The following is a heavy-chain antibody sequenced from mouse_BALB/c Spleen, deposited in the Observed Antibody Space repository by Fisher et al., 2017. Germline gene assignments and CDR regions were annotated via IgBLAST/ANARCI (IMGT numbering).Heavy chain of an antibody. J-gene: IGHJ1*01. Sequence: GRFTISRDNAKNNLYLQMSSLKSEDTALYHCAGRPSYWYFDVWGAGTTVTVSS. CDR3: AGRPSYWYFDV. V-gene: IGHV5-6-2*01.